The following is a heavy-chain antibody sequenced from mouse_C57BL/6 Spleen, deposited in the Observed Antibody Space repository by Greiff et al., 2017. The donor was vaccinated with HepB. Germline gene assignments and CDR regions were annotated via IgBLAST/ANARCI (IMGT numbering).Heavy chain of an antibody. D-gene: IGHD2-4*01. J-gene: IGHJ3*01. Sequence: EVQLQQSGPELVKPGASVKISCKASGYTFTDYYMNWVKQSHGKSLEWIGDINPNNGGTSYNQKFKGKATLTVDKSSSTAYMELRSLTSEDSAVYYCASPWDYAWFAYWGQGTLVTVSA. V-gene: IGHV1-26*01. CDR3: ASPWDYAWFAY. CDR1: GYTFTDYY. CDR2: INPNNGGT.